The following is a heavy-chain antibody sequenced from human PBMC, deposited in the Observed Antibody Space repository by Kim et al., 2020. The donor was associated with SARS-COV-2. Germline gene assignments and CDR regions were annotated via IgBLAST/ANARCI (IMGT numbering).Heavy chain of an antibody. Sequence: GGSLRLSCAASGFLFSNYALSWVRQAPGEGLEWVSAITGGGDRTFFADSVEGRFTISRDNSQDTLYLQINSLSVEDTAGYYCVTGTMVPGAPPWGQGTLV. D-gene: IGHD3-10*01. V-gene: IGHV3-23*01. J-gene: IGHJ5*02. CDR2: ITGGGDRT. CDR1: GFLFSNYA. CDR3: VTGTMVPGAPP.